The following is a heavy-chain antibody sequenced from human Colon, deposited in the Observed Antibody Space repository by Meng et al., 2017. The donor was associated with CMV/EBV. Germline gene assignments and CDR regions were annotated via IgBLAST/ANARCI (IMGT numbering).Heavy chain of an antibody. CDR3: TRHLRGNSFDY. Sequence: ASVKVSCKTSGYYFNNYDINWVRRATGQGLEWVGWMNPKSGQSGYAGKFQGRVTITTDTSTTTAFLELSDLRSDDTAVYYCTRHLRGNSFDYWGQGSLVTV. CDR2: MNPKSGQS. D-gene: IGHD1-26*01. V-gene: IGHV1-8*03. J-gene: IGHJ4*02. CDR1: GYYFNNYD.